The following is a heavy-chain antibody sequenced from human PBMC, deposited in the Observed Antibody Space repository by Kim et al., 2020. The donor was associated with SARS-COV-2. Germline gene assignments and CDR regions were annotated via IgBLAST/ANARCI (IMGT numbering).Heavy chain of an antibody. D-gene: IGHD3-3*01. V-gene: IGHV4-31*03. Sequence: SETLSLTCTVSGGSISSGGYYWSWIRQHPGKGLEWIGYIYYSGSTYYNPSLKSRVTISVDTSKNQFSLKLSSVTAADTAVYYCARASPLRFLEGDYGMDVWGQGTTVTVSS. CDR1: GGSISSGGYY. CDR2: IYYSGST. J-gene: IGHJ6*02. CDR3: ARASPLRFLEGDYGMDV.